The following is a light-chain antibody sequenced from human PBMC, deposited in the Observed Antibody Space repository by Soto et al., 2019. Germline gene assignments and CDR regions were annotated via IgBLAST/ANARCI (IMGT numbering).Light chain of an antibody. CDR1: QSISSS. V-gene: IGKV3-15*01. J-gene: IGKJ4*01. CDR3: QQYNSWLLT. CDR2: GAS. Sequence: EVGLTQSPATLSVSPGERATLSCRTSQSISSSLAWYQQKPGQAPRLLIYGASNRASGIPARFSGSGSGTEFTLTISSLQSEDFAVYFCQQYNSWLLTFGGGTKVEIK.